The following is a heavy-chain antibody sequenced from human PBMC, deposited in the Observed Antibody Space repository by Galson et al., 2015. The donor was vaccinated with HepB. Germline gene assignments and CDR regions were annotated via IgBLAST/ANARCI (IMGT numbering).Heavy chain of an antibody. CDR1: GYTFTGYY. CDR2: IKPNSGTT. CDR3: ARVVTTSSIDYYGMDV. V-gene: IGHV1-2*02. J-gene: IGHJ6*02. D-gene: IGHD4-11*01. Sequence: SVKVSCKASGYTFTGYYMHWVRQAPGQGLEWMGWIKPNSGTTSYAQTFQGRVTMTGDTSISTAYMELSRLISDDPAVYYCARVVTTSSIDYYGMDVWGQGTTVTVSS.